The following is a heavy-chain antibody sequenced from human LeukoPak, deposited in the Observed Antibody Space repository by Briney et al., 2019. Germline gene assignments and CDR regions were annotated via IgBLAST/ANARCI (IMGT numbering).Heavy chain of an antibody. D-gene: IGHD3-10*01. CDR1: GYTFTGYY. CDR2: INPNSGGT. J-gene: IGHJ4*02. Sequence: ASVKVSCKASGYTFTGYYMHWVRQAPGQGLEWMGWINPNSGGTNYAQKFQGRVIMTRDTSTSTVYMELSSLRAEDTAVYYCARDFGYVYWGQGTLVTVSS. CDR3: ARDFGYVY. V-gene: IGHV1-2*02.